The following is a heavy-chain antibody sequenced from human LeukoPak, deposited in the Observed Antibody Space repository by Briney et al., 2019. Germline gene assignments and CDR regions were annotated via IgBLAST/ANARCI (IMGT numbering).Heavy chain of an antibody. Sequence: GGSLRLSCAASGFTFSNAWMSWVRQAPGKGLEWVANIKQDGSEKYYVDSVKGRFTISRDNAKNSLYLQMNSLRAEDTAVYYCARDSSNWFDPWGQGTLVTVSS. V-gene: IGHV3-7*01. J-gene: IGHJ5*02. CDR1: GFTFSNAW. CDR2: IKQDGSEK. CDR3: ARDSSNWFDP.